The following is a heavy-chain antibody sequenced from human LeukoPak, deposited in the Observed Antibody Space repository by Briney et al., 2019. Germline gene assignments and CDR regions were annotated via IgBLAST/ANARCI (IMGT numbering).Heavy chain of an antibody. Sequence: GGSLRLSCAASGFTFSNSAMSWVRQAPGKGLEWVSAISGSGGSTYYADSVKGRFTISRDNSKNTLYLQMNSLRAEDTAVYYCAKDRSRAPDYYGMDVWGQGTTVTVSS. J-gene: IGHJ6*02. CDR2: ISGSGGST. V-gene: IGHV3-23*01. CDR1: GFTFSNSA. CDR3: AKDRSRAPDYYGMDV.